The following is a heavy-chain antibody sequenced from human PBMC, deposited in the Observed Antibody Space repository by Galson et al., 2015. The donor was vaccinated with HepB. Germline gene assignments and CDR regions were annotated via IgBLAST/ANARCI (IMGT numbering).Heavy chain of an antibody. CDR1: GYTFTGYY. V-gene: IGHV1-2*06. J-gene: IGHJ6*02. D-gene: IGHD5-24*01. Sequence: SVKVSCKASGYTFTGYYIHWVRQAPGQGLEWMGRINPNSGGTNYAQNFQGRFTMTRDTSISTAYMELSRLRSDDTAVYYCARGEDGDGYNVRHYYYFVMDVWGQGTTVTVSS. CDR3: ARGEDGDGYNVRHYYYFVMDV. CDR2: INPNSGGT.